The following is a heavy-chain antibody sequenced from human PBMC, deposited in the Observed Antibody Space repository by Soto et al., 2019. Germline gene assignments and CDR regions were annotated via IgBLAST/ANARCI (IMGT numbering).Heavy chain of an antibody. CDR2: ISAYNGNT. D-gene: IGHD3-10*01. CDR3: ARGITLVRGVTQNNWFGP. J-gene: IGHJ5*02. V-gene: IGHV1-18*04. Sequence: ASVKVSCKASGYTFTSYGISWVRQAPGQGLEWMGWISAYNGNTNYAQKLQGRVTMTTDTSTSTAYMELRSLRSDDTAVYYCARGITLVRGVTQNNWFGPWGQGTLVTVS. CDR1: GYTFTSYG.